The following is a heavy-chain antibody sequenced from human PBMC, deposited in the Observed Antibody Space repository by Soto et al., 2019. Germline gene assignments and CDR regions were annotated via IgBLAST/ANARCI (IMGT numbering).Heavy chain of an antibody. J-gene: IGHJ6*02. CDR2: INHNGIT. D-gene: IGHD6-6*01. CDR3: ARGRSSVPDRRGIGYYGLDV. V-gene: IGHV4-34*01. CDR1: GGSFSDYY. Sequence: QVQLQQWGAGLLKPSETLSLTCIINGGSFSDYYWSWVRQPPGKGLEWIGEINHNGITDSNPSLKSRFTISLDASRSEFSLMLTSVTAADTAVYYCARGRSSVPDRRGIGYYGLDVWGQGTTVTVS.